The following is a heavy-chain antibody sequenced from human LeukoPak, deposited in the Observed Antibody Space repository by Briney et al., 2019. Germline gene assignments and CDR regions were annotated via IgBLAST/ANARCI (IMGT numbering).Heavy chain of an antibody. J-gene: IGHJ6*03. CDR3: AKGGKQCIAVAGFCYMDV. D-gene: IGHD6-19*01. CDR1: GFPFGDYG. Sequence: GGSLRLSCTASGFPFGDYGMSWIRQAPGKGLEGLGFIRSKPYGGTTEYAASVKGRFIVSRDDSQSIAYLQMNSLKTEDTAVYYCAKGGKQCIAVAGFCYMDVWGKGTTVTVSS. V-gene: IGHV3-49*03. CDR2: IRSKPYGGTT.